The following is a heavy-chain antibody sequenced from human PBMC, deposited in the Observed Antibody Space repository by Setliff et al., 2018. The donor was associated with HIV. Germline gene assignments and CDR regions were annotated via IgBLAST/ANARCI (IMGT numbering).Heavy chain of an antibody. CDR1: GYTFNNYG. D-gene: IGHD6-13*01. J-gene: IGHJ4*02. CDR3: ARNPRPIAAAGFALDY. V-gene: IGHV1-18*01. Sequence: ASVKVSCKASGYTFNNYGISWVRQAPGQGLEWMGWINTHSGYTNYAQNVQGRVTVTMDTSTSTAYMELNSLSPEETAVYYCARNPRPIAAAGFALDYWGQGTMVTVSS. CDR2: INTHSGYT.